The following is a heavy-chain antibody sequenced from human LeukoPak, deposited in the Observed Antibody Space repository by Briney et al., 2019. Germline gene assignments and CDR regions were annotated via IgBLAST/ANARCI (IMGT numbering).Heavy chain of an antibody. CDR2: IIPIFGTA. Sequence: SVKVSCKASGGTFSSYAISWVRQAPGQGLEWMGRIIPIFGTANYAQKFQGRVTITTDESTSAAYMELSSLRSEDTAVYYCAILGLYDLGAFDIWGQGTMVTVSS. J-gene: IGHJ3*02. CDR3: AILGLYDLGAFDI. V-gene: IGHV1-69*05. D-gene: IGHD3-16*01. CDR1: GGTFSSYA.